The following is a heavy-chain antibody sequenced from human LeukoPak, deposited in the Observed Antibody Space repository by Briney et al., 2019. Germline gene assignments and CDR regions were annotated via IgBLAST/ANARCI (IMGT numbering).Heavy chain of an antibody. V-gene: IGHV1-24*01. CDR2: FDPEDGET. D-gene: IGHD5-18*01. Sequence: ASVKVSCKVSGYTLTELSMHWVRQAPGKGLEWMGGFDPEDGETIYAQKFQGRVTMTEDTSTDTAYMELSSLRSKDTAVYYCATSHPGYSLSAFDYWGQGTLVTVSS. J-gene: IGHJ4*02. CDR3: ATSHPGYSLSAFDY. CDR1: GYTLTELS.